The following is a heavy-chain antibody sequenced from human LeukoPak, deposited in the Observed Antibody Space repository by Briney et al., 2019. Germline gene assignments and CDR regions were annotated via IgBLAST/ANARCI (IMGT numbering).Heavy chain of an antibody. D-gene: IGHD3-22*01. CDR3: ARRHYYYDRSGFYYYFDT. CDR1: GYNFRKYW. Sequence: GESLKISCTGSGYNFRKYWIGWVRQMPGKGLEWMGVVYPGDSDTRYSPSFEGQVTLSADKSISTAYLQWSSLKASDTAMYYCARRHYYYDRSGFYYYFDTWGQGTQVTVTS. V-gene: IGHV5-51*01. J-gene: IGHJ4*02. CDR2: VYPGDSDT.